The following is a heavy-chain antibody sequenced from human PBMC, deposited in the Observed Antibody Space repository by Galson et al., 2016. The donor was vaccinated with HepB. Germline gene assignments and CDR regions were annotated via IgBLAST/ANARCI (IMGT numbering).Heavy chain of an antibody. CDR1: GFTFSYYG. J-gene: IGHJ4*02. CDR2: ISCDGINK. V-gene: IGHV3-30*18. CDR3: ANDSGSSVHLDY. D-gene: IGHD1-26*01. Sequence: SLRLSCAASGFTFSYYGMHWVRQAPGRGLEWVAVISCDGINKYYGDSVKGRFTISRDNSKNTLYLQMNSLRAEDTAVYYCANDSGSSVHLDYGGQGTLVSVSS.